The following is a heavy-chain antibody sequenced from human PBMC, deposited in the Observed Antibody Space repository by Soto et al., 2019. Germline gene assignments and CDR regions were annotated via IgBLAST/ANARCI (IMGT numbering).Heavy chain of an antibody. D-gene: IGHD6-13*01. J-gene: IGHJ5*02. CDR2: INSSGSA. CDR3: ARSAAAGIEGWFDP. Sequence: SLTCTVSGCSIGNSYWSWIRQSPGMGLEWIGTINSSGSAKYNPSLKSRVTISVDTSKNQFSLRLTSVTAADTALYYCARSAAAGIEGWFDPWGQGTLVTVSS. CDR1: GCSIGNSY. V-gene: IGHV4-4*08.